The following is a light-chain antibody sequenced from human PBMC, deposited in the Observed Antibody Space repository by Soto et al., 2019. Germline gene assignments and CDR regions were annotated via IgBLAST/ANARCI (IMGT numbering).Light chain of an antibody. V-gene: IGKV3-20*01. CDR2: GAS. CDR1: QSVSNNY. J-gene: IGKJ1*01. Sequence: EMVLTQSRVTLSLNHGARATVXXRASQSVSNNYLAWYQQKPGQAPRLLIYGASSRATGTPDRFSGSGSGTDFTLTISRLEPEDFAVYYCQQDGSWTFGQGTKVDIK. CDR3: QQDGSWT.